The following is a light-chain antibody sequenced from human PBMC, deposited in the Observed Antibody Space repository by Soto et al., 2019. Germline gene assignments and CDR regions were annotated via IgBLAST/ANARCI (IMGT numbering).Light chain of an antibody. Sequence: QSALTQPASVSGSPGQSVTISCTGSSSDVGTYDLVSWYQQHPGKAPKILIYEGTKRPSGVSNRFSGSKSGNTASLTISGLQAEDEADYFCCSYAGFSTLVFGGGTKL. J-gene: IGLJ3*02. CDR3: CSYAGFSTLV. V-gene: IGLV2-23*01. CDR1: SSDVGTYDL. CDR2: EGT.